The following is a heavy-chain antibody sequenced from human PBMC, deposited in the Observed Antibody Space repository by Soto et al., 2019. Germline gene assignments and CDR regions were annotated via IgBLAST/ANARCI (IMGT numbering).Heavy chain of an antibody. D-gene: IGHD3-22*01. J-gene: IGHJ3*01. CDR1: GFAFSNYA. CDR2: VSSTGTSP. CDR3: AKARPSGGYYYVEAFDV. V-gene: IGHV3-23*01. Sequence: GGSLRLSCSASGFAFSNYAMSWVRQSPGKGLEWVSGVSSTGTSPYYAGSVQGRFTISRDNSKNMFYLQMKSLRAEDTAIYYCAKARPSGGYYYVEAFDVWGQGTMVTVSS.